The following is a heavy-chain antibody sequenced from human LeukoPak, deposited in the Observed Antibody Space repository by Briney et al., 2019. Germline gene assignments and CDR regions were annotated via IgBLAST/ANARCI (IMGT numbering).Heavy chain of an antibody. CDR2: INHSGST. Sequence: SETLSLTCAVYGGSFSGYYWSWIRQPPGKGLEWIGEINHSGSTNYNPSLKGRVTISVDMSKNQFSLKLSSVTAADTAVYYCARSLSYSSGLDYWGQGTLVTVSS. D-gene: IGHD6-19*01. V-gene: IGHV4-34*01. CDR3: ARSLSYSSGLDY. CDR1: GGSFSGYY. J-gene: IGHJ4*02.